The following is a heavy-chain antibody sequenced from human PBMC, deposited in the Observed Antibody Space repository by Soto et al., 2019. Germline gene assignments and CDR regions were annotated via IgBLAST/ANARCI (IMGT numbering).Heavy chain of an antibody. CDR1: GFTFSSYG. Sequence: EVQLLESGGGLVQPGGSLRLSCAASGFTFSSYGMSWVRQAAGKGLEWVSAISGRGGSTYYADSVKGRFTISRDNSKNTLYLQMNSLRAQDTAVYYCAKVTAVAVYWYFDLWGRGTLVTVSS. V-gene: IGHV3-23*01. CDR2: ISGRGGST. D-gene: IGHD6-19*01. CDR3: AKVTAVAVYWYFDL. J-gene: IGHJ2*01.